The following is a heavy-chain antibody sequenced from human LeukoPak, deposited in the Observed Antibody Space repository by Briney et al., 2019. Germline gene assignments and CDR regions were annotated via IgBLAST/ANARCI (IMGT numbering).Heavy chain of an antibody. Sequence: GRSLRLSCAASGFSFSSYGMHWVRQAPGKGLEWVAVIWYDGSNIYYADSVKGRFTISRDNSKNTLYLQMNSLRAEDTAVYYCAREGYCGGGRCFFDYWGQGTLVTVSS. CDR1: GFSFSSYG. CDR3: AREGYCGGGRCFFDY. V-gene: IGHV3-33*08. CDR2: IWYDGSNI. J-gene: IGHJ4*02. D-gene: IGHD2-15*01.